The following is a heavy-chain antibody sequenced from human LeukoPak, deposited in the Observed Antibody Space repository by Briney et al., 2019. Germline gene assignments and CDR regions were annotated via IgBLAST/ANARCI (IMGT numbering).Heavy chain of an antibody. J-gene: IGHJ4*02. CDR1: GGSISVGGYY. D-gene: IGHD3-16*01. Sequence: SQTLSLTCTVAGGSISVGGYYWSWIRQHPGKGLEWIGYIYYSGSTYYNPSLKSRVTISVDTSKNQFSLKLSSVTAADTAVYYCASMTSEERYYFDYWGQGTLVTVSS. CDR3: ASMTSEERYYFDY. CDR2: IYYSGST. V-gene: IGHV4-31*03.